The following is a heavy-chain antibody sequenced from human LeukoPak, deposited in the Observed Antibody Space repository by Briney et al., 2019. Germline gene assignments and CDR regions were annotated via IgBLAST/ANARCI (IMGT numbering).Heavy chain of an antibody. D-gene: IGHD5-18*01. CDR2: MYYTGST. V-gene: IGHV4-39*07. Sequence: SETLSLTCIVSGGAISSGSYYWGWIRQPPGKGLEWIGSMYYTGSTYNSPSLKSRVTISVDTSKNQFSLKLSSVTAADTAVYYCARTLTAMVDAFDIWGQGTMVTVSS. J-gene: IGHJ3*02. CDR3: ARTLTAMVDAFDI. CDR1: GGAISSGSYY.